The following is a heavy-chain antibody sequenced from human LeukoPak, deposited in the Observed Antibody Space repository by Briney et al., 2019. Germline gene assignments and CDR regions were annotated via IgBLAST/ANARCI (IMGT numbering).Heavy chain of an antibody. CDR2: ISGSGSTT. Sequence: GGSLRLSCAASGFTFSNYAMSWVRQAPGKGLEWVSAISGSGSTTNHADSVKGRFTISRDNSKNTLYLQMNSLRAEDTAVYYCAKDHGEWESPHFDYWGQGTLVTVSS. D-gene: IGHD1-26*01. CDR3: AKDHGEWESPHFDY. J-gene: IGHJ4*02. CDR1: GFTFSNYA. V-gene: IGHV3-23*01.